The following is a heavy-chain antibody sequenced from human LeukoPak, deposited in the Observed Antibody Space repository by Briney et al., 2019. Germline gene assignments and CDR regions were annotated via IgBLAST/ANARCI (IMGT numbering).Heavy chain of an antibody. CDR2: INPNSGDT. V-gene: IGHV1-2*02. Sequence: ASMTVSCNASAYTFTGNYMHWVRHAPGQGLELMGLINPNSGDTNYAQKFQGRVTMTRDTSISTAYMELSRLRSDDTAVYYCARGTYYYDSSGGNWCDPWGQGTLVTVSS. D-gene: IGHD3-22*01. CDR1: AYTFTGNY. J-gene: IGHJ5*02. CDR3: ARGTYYYDSSGGNWCDP.